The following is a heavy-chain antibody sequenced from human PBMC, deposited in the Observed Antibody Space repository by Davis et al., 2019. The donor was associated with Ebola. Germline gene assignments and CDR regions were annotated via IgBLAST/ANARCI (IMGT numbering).Heavy chain of an antibody. J-gene: IGHJ6*02. CDR1: GFTVSSNY. CDR3: ARDYSSGWFGEDYYGMDV. V-gene: IGHV3-21*01. Sequence: GESLKISCAASGFTVSSNYMSWVRQAPGKGLEWVSSISSSSSYIYYADSVKGRFTISRDNAKNSLYLQMNSLRADDTAVYYCARDYSSGWFGEDYYGMDVWGQGTTVTVSS. CDR2: ISSSSSYI. D-gene: IGHD6-19*01.